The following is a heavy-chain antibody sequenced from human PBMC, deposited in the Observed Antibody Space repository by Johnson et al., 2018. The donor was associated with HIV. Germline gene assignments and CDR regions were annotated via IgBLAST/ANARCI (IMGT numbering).Heavy chain of an antibody. D-gene: IGHD6-13*01. CDR2: ISYDGSNK. V-gene: IGHV3-30*04. CDR1: GFTFNNYP. J-gene: IGHJ3*02. CDR3: AKARGYSSSWYLGYDAFDI. Sequence: QVQLVESGGGVVQPGRSLRLSCAVSGFTFNNYPMHWVRQAPGKGLEWVAVISYDGSNKYYGDSVKGRFTISRDNAKNSLYLQMNSLRAEDTALYYCAKARGYSSSWYLGYDAFDIWGPGTMVTVSS.